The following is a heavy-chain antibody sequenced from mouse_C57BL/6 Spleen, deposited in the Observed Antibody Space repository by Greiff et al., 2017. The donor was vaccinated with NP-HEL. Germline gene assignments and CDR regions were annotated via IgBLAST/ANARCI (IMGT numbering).Heavy chain of an antibody. Sequence: QVQLQQSGPGLVQPSQSLSITCTVSGFSLTSYGVHWVRQSPGKGLEWLGVIWSGGSTDYNAAFISRLSISKDNSKRQVFFKMNSLQADDTAIYYCARVPYYYGSSLYYAMDYWGQGTSVTVSS. CDR2: IWSGGST. CDR3: ARVPYYYGSSLYYAMDY. D-gene: IGHD1-1*01. V-gene: IGHV2-2*01. J-gene: IGHJ4*01. CDR1: GFSLTSYG.